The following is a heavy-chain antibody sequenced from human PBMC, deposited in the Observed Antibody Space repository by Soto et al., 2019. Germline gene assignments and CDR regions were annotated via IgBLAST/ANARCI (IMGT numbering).Heavy chain of an antibody. V-gene: IGHV3-13*01. CDR1: GFTFSSHD. CDR2: IGTGGDT. J-gene: IGHJ6*02. CDR3: TRGYYYGMDV. Sequence: EVQLVESGGGLVQPGGSLRLSCAASGFTFSSHDMQWVRQATGKGLEWVSAIGTGGDTYYPDSVKGRFTISRENAKNSLYLQMNNLRAGDTAVYYCTRGYYYGMDVWGQGTTVTVSS.